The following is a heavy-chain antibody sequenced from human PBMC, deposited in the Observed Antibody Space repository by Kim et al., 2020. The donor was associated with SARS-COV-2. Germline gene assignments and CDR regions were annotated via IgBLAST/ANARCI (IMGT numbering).Heavy chain of an antibody. J-gene: IGHJ5*02. D-gene: IGHD3-10*01. V-gene: IGHV3-23*01. CDR1: GFTFSSYA. Sequence: GGSLRLSCAASGFTFSSYAMSWVRQAPGKGLEWVSAISGSGGSTYYADSVKGGFTISRDNSKNTLYLQMNSLRAEDTAVYYCAKDNGGLLWFGELHHSNWFDPWGQGTLVTVSS. CDR3: AKDNGGLLWFGELHHSNWFDP. CDR2: ISGSGGST.